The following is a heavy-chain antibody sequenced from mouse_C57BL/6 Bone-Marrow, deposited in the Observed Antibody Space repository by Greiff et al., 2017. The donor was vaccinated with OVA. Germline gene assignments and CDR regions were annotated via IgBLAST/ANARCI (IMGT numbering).Heavy chain of an antibody. CDR3: ARGEDYEFAY. D-gene: IGHD2-4*01. CDR1: GYTFTDYY. Sequence: EVQLQQSGPELVKPGASVKISCKASGYTFTDYYMNWVKQSHGKSLEWIGDINPNNGGTSYNQKFKGKATLTVDKSSSTAYMELRSLTSEDSAVYYCARGEDYEFAYWGQGTLVTVSA. J-gene: IGHJ3*01. V-gene: IGHV1-26*01. CDR2: INPNNGGT.